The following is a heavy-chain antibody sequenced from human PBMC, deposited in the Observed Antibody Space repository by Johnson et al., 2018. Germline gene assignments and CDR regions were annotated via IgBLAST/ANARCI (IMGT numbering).Heavy chain of an antibody. Sequence: VQLVESGGGLVKPGGSLRLSCAASGFNFSNAWMNWVRQAPGKGLEWVGRIKSKTDGGTTDYDAPVKGRFTISRDDSKNTLYLQMNSLKTEATAVYYCTTVSTFSVFCICPPDAFDIWGPGTMVTVSS. J-gene: IGHJ3*02. V-gene: IGHV3-15*07. CDR2: IKSKTDGGTT. CDR1: GFNFSNAW. CDR3: TTVSTFSVFCICPPDAFDI. D-gene: IGHD3-16*01.